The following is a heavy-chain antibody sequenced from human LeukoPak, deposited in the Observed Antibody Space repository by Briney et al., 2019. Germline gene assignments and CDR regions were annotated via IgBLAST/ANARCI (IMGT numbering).Heavy chain of an antibody. V-gene: IGHV3-21*01. J-gene: IGHJ4*02. CDR3: ARGSNCDS. Sequence: GGSLRLSCAASGFTFSTYSMNWVRQAPGKGLEWVSSFSSGSGSIYYADSVKGRFTISRDNAKNSLYLQMNGLRAEDTAVYYCARGSNCDSWGQGTLVTVSS. CDR2: FSSGSGSI. CDR1: GFTFSTYS. D-gene: IGHD4-11*01.